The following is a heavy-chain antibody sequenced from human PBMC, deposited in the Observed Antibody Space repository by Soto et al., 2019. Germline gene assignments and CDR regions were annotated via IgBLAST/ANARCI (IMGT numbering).Heavy chain of an antibody. V-gene: IGHV3-9*01. J-gene: IGHJ4*02. CDR1: GFTFDDYA. CDR2: ISWNSGSI. D-gene: IGHD2-15*01. Sequence: EVQLVESGGGLVQPGRSLRLSCAASGFTFDDYAMHWVRQAPGKGLEWVSGISWNSGSIDYADSVKGRFTISRDNAKNSLYLQINSLRAEDTALYYCAKDYCNGGSCNFDYWGQGTLVTVSS. CDR3: AKDYCNGGSCNFDY.